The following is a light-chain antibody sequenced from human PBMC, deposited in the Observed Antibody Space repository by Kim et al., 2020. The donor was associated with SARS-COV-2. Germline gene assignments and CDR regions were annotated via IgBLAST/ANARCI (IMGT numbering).Light chain of an antibody. CDR2: ATS. Sequence: SPGERATLSCRASPSVDTTFALAWYQQKPGHPPRLLIYATSNRAIGVPARFSGSGSRTDFTLPISSLEPQDFAVYYCRQRYIWPLTFGGGTTLVI. CDR1: PSVDTT. V-gene: IGKV3-11*01. CDR3: RQRYIWPLT. J-gene: IGKJ4*01.